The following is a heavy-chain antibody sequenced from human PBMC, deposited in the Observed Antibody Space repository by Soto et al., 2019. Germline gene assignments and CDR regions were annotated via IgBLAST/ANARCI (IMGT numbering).Heavy chain of an antibody. CDR2: IYHSGST. Sequence: QLQLQESGSGLVKPSQTLSLTCAVSGGSISSGGYSWSWIRQPPGKGLEWIGYIYHSGSTYYNPSLKSRVPRSVDRSKHQFSLTLSSVPAADTAVYYCARGVPVRFDYWGQGTLVTVSS. J-gene: IGHJ4*02. V-gene: IGHV4-30-2*01. D-gene: IGHD4-17*01. CDR3: ARGVPVRFDY. CDR1: GGSISSGGYS.